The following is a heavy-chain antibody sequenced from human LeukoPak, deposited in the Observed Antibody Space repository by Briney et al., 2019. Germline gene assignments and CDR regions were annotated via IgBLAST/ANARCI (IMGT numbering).Heavy chain of an antibody. CDR3: ARDLAAAGTIDP. D-gene: IGHD6-13*01. Sequence: PSETLSLTCTVSGGSISSSSYYWGWIRQPPGKGLEWIGSIYYSGSTYYNPSLKSRVTISVDTSKNQFSLKLSSVTAADTAVYYCARDLAAAGTIDPWGQGTLVIVSS. CDR2: IYYSGST. V-gene: IGHV4-39*07. CDR1: GGSISSSSYY. J-gene: IGHJ5*02.